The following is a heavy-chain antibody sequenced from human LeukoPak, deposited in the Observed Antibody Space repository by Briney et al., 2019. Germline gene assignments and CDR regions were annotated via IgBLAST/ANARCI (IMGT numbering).Heavy chain of an antibody. V-gene: IGHV3-23*01. CDR2: IYENGGTT. CDR1: GFTFRSHA. Sequence: GGSLRLSCVGSGFTFRSHAMSWVRQAPEKGLEFVSGIYENGGTTYYADSVKGRFSISRDNSKNTLYLQMDSLRGEDTAVYFDYWGQGALVTVSS. J-gene: IGHJ4*02. CDR3: Y.